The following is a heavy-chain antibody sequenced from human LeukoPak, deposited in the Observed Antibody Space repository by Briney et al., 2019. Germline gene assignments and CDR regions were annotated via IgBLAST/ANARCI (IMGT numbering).Heavy chain of an antibody. CDR2: INHSGST. J-gene: IGHJ6*02. CDR3: ARDGSSWYPGMDV. V-gene: IGHV4-34*01. CDR1: GGSFSGYY. Sequence: PSETLSLTCAVYGGSFSGYYWSWIRQPPGKGLEWIGEINHSGSTNYNPSLKSRVTISVDTSKNQFSLKLSSVTAADTAVYYCARDGSSWYPGMDVWGQGTTVTVSS. D-gene: IGHD6-13*01.